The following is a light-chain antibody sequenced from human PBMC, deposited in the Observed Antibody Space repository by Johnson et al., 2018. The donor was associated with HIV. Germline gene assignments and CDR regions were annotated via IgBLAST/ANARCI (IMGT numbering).Light chain of an antibody. J-gene: IGLJ1*01. V-gene: IGLV1-51*01. CDR2: DNN. CDR3: GTWDSSLSTYV. CDR1: SSNIGNHY. Sequence: QSVLTQPPSVSAAPGQKVTISCSGTSSNIGNHYVSWYQLLPGTAPKLLIYDNNQRPSGIPDRFSVSKSDTSATLGITGLQTGDEADYYCGTWDSSLSTYVFGSGTKVTVL.